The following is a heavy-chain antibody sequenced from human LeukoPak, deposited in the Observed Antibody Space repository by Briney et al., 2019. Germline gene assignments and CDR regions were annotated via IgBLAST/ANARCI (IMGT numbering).Heavy chain of an antibody. CDR2: INHSGST. J-gene: IGHJ6*04. CDR3: ARLRMVRGVNHGMDV. CDR1: GGSFRGYY. V-gene: IGHV4-34*01. D-gene: IGHD3-10*01. Sequence: SETPSLTCAVYGGSFRGYYLSWIRQPPGKGLDWIGEINHSGSTNYNPSLKSRVTISVDTSKNQFSLKLSSVTAADTAVYYCARLRMVRGVNHGMDVWGKGTTVTVSS.